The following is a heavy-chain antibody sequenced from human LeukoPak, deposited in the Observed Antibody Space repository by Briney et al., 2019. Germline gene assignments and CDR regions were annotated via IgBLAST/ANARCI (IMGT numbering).Heavy chain of an antibody. CDR2: IYYSGST. Sequence: SETLSLTCTVSGGSISSYYWSWIRQPPGKGLEWIGYIYYSGSTNYNPSLKSRVTISVDTSKNQFSLKLSSVTAADTAVYYCARCSSSWLYFDYWGQGTLVTVSS. CDR3: ARCSSSWLYFDY. CDR1: GGSISSYY. V-gene: IGHV4-59*01. D-gene: IGHD6-13*01. J-gene: IGHJ4*02.